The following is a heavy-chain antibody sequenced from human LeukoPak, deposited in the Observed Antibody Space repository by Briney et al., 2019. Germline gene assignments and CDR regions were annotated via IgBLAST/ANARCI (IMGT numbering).Heavy chain of an antibody. CDR3: ARSGQLVRIRRYYMDV. CDR2: ISAYNGNT. J-gene: IGHJ6*03. CDR1: GYTFTSYG. D-gene: IGHD6-6*01. V-gene: IGHV1-18*01. Sequence: ASVKVSCKASGYTFTSYGISWVRQAPGQGPEWMGWISAYNGNTNYAQKLQGRVTMTTDTSTSAAYMELRSLRSDDTAVYYCARSGQLVRIRRYYMDVWGKGTTVTVSS.